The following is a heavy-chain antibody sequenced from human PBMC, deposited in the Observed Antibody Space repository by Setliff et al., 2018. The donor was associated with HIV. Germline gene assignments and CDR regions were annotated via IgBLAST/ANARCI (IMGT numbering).Heavy chain of an antibody. CDR2: ITSSGTTT. Sequence: PGGSLRLSCAASGFSFSDYYMTWVRQAPGRGLEWVSYITSSGTTTLYGDSMRGRFTASRDNSKSTLFLQMNTLRAEDTAVYYCATAQQWLAQGWGGPHYWGQGTLVTVSS. CDR1: GFSFSDYY. J-gene: IGHJ4*02. D-gene: IGHD6-19*01. CDR3: ATAQQWLAQGWGGPHY. V-gene: IGHV3-11*04.